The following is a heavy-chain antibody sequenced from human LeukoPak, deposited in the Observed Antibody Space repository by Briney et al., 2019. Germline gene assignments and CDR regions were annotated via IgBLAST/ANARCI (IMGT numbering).Heavy chain of an antibody. D-gene: IGHD4-11*01. V-gene: IGHV3-48*04. J-gene: IGHJ4*02. CDR3: ASYSFRDGYFDY. CDR1: GFTFSSYS. Sequence: GGSLRLSCAASGFTFSSYSMNWVRQAPGKGLEWVSHISSSSTIYYADSVKGRFTISRDNAKNSLYLQMNSLRAEDTAVYYCASYSFRDGYFDYWGQGTLVTVSS. CDR2: ISSSSTI.